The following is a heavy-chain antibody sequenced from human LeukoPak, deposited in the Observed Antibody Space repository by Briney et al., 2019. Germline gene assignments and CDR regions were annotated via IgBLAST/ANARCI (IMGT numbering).Heavy chain of an antibody. V-gene: IGHV4-30-4*08. CDR2: IYYSRST. Sequence: SQTLSLTCTVSGGSISSGDYYWSWIRQPPGKGLEWIGYIYYSRSTYYNPSLKSRVIISVDTSKNQFSLKLSSVTVADTAVYYCARLVATFDYWGQGTLVTVSS. J-gene: IGHJ4*02. CDR1: GGSISSGDYY. CDR3: ARLVATFDY. D-gene: IGHD5-12*01.